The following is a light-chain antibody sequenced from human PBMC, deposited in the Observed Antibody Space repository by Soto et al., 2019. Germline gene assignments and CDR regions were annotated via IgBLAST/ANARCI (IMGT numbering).Light chain of an antibody. CDR3: QQLNAYPLP. CDR2: AAS. CDR1: QCISSY. V-gene: IGKV1-9*01. J-gene: IGKJ4*01. Sequence: IQLTQSPSSLSASVGDRVTITCRASQCISSYLALYQQKPGKDPKLLIYAASTLQSSVPSRFSGSGSGTDYTLTTSSLHPEDFATDYCQQLNAYPLPVGGGTKVEI.